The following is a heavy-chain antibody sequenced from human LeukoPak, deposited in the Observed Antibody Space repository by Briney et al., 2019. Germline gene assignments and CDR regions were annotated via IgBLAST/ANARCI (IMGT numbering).Heavy chain of an antibody. J-gene: IGHJ4*02. V-gene: IGHV4-34*01. CDR1: GGPFSGYF. D-gene: IGHD3-10*01. CDR2: IHNSGTT. CDR3: ARRYYYNLGSFPFDF. Sequence: SETLSLTCAVSGGPFSGYFWSWIRQSSGEGLEWIGQIHNSGTTNYNPSLNSRVTISEDTSKNQFYLNLSSVTAADTAVYYCARRYYYNLGSFPFDFWGQGTLVTVSS.